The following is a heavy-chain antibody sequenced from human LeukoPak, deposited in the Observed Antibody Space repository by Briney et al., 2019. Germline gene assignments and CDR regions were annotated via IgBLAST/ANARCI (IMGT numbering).Heavy chain of an antibody. D-gene: IGHD5-18*01. CDR1: GFTFSDYY. CDR3: AQLWTNYFDY. V-gene: IGHV3-23*01. J-gene: IGHJ4*02. CDR2: ISGSGGST. Sequence: GGSLRLSCAASGFTFSDYYMSWVRQAPGKGLEWVSTISGSGGSTYYADSVKGRFTISRDNSKNTLYLQMNSLRAEDTAVYYCAQLWTNYFDYWGQGTLVTVSS.